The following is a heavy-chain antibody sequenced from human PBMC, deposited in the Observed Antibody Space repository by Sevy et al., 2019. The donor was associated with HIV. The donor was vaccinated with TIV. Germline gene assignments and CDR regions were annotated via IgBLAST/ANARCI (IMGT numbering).Heavy chain of an antibody. CDR2: IKQDGSDK. V-gene: IGHV3-7*01. CDR1: GFTFSSHW. J-gene: IGHJ6*02. Sequence: GGSLRLSCATSGFTFSSHWMSWVHQAPGKGLEWVANIKQDGSDKYYVDSVKGRFTISRDNAKNSLSLQMNSLRAEDTAVYYCARDTGGIGMDVWGQGTTVTVSS. CDR3: ARDTGGIGMDV. D-gene: IGHD6-13*01.